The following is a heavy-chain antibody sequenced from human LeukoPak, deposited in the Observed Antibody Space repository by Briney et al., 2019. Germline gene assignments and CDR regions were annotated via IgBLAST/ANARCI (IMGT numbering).Heavy chain of an antibody. Sequence: SETLSLTCTVSGDSINSYYWSWIRQSPGKGLEWIGHIYYLGNTNYNPSLRSRVTISVDTSKNHFSLKLSSVTAADTAVYYCARINFFYYIDVWGNGTTVTVSS. V-gene: IGHV4-59*01. CDR3: ARINFFYYIDV. CDR2: IYYLGNT. CDR1: GDSINSYY. J-gene: IGHJ6*03.